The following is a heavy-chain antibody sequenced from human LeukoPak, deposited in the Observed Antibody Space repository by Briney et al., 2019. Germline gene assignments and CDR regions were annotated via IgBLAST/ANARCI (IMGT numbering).Heavy chain of an antibody. CDR3: AREGGALDP. Sequence: PSETLSLTCNVSGYSISSGYYWGWIRQPPGKGLEWIGSIYHSGSTYYNPSLKSRVTISKDTSKNHFSLKLTSVTAADTAVYYCAREGGALDPWGQGTLVTVSS. D-gene: IGHD1-26*01. J-gene: IGHJ5*02. CDR2: IYHSGST. V-gene: IGHV4-38-2*02. CDR1: GYSISSGYY.